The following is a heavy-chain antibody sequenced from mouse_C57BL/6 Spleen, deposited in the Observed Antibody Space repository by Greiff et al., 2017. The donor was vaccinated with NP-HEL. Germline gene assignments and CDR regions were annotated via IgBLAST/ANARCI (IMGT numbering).Heavy chain of an antibody. CDR1: GYTFTSYW. CDR2: IDPSDSET. V-gene: IGHV1-52*01. D-gene: IGHD1-1*01. CDR3: ARGGSSSLSYWYFDV. Sequence: VQLQQPGAELVRPGSSVKLSCKASGYTFTSYWMHWVKQRPIQGLEWIGNIDPSDSETHYNQKFKDKATLTVDKSSSTAYMQLSSLTSEDSAVDYCARGGSSSLSYWYFDVWGTGTTVTVSS. J-gene: IGHJ1*03.